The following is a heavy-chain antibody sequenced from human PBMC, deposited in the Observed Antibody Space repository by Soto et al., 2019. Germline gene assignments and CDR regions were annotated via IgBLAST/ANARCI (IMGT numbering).Heavy chain of an antibody. Sequence: GGSLRLSCAASGFTFSSYSMNWVRQAPGKGLEWVSSISSSSSYIYYADSVKGRFTISRDNAKNSLYLQMNSLRAEDTAVYYCAREEYGSGSYYDYWGQGTLVTVSS. D-gene: IGHD3-10*01. CDR3: AREEYGSGSYYDY. CDR2: ISSSSSYI. V-gene: IGHV3-21*01. CDR1: GFTFSSYS. J-gene: IGHJ4*02.